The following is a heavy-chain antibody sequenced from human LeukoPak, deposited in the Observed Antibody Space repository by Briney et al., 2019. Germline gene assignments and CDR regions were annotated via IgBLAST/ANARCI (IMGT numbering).Heavy chain of an antibody. J-gene: IGHJ6*04. V-gene: IGHV3-21*01. CDR1: GFTFSRYS. Sequence: GGALRLSCAASGFTFSRYSMNWVRQAPGKGLEWVSSISTSSIYIYYADSVKGRFTISRDNAKNSLYLQMDSLRAEDTAVYYCAELGITMIGGVWGKGTTVTISS. D-gene: IGHD3-10*02. CDR3: AELGITMIGGV. CDR2: ISTSSIYI.